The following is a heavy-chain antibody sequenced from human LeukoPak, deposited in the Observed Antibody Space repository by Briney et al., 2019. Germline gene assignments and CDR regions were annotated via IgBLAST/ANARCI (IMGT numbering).Heavy chain of an antibody. Sequence: PSETLSLTCTVSGGSISSSSYYWGWIRQPPGKGLEWIGSIYYSGSTYYNPSLKSRVTISVDTSKNQFSLKLSSVTAADTAVYYCARAYSSSWLYYFDYWGQGTLVTVSS. CDR1: GGSISSSSYY. J-gene: IGHJ4*02. D-gene: IGHD6-13*01. CDR2: IYYSGST. V-gene: IGHV4-39*07. CDR3: ARAYSSSWLYYFDY.